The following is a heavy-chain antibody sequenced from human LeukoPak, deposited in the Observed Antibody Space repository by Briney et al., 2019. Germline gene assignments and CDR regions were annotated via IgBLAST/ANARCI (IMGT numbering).Heavy chain of an antibody. CDR2: ISWNSGSI. CDR3: AKVAARDVY. CDR1: GFTFDDYA. D-gene: IGHD6-6*01. J-gene: IGHJ4*02. Sequence: GGSLRLSCAASGFTFDDYAMHWVWQAPGKGLEWVSGISWNSGSIGYADSAKGRFTISRDNAKNSLYLQMNSLRAEDTALYYCAKVAARDVYWGRGTLVTVSS. V-gene: IGHV3-9*01.